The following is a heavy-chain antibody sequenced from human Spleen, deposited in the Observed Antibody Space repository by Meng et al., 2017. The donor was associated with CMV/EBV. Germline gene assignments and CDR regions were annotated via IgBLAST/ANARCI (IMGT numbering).Heavy chain of an antibody. CDR1: GFSFSSYE. D-gene: IGHD3-16*01. CDR3: VRDKAYEY. J-gene: IGHJ4*02. CDR2: ISSDHSII. Sequence: GESLKISCAASGFSFSSYEMNWVRQAPGKGLQWVSYISSDHSIIYYADSVKGRFTISRDNAKNSLYLQMSSLRAEDTAVYYGVRDKAYEYWGQGTLVTVSS. V-gene: IGHV3-48*03.